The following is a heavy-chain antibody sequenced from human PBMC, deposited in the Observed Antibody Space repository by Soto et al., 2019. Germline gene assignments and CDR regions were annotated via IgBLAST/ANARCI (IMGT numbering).Heavy chain of an antibody. CDR1: GGSISSGGYY. Sequence: LSLAGTVSGGSISSGGYYWIWIRQHPGKGLEWIGYIYYSGSTYYNPSLKSRVTISVDTSKNQFSLKLSSVTAADTAVYYCARGNGPPGISIAARSHAFDIWGQGTMVTVSS. V-gene: IGHV4-31*03. D-gene: IGHD6-6*01. J-gene: IGHJ3*02. CDR2: IYYSGST. CDR3: ARGNGPPGISIAARSHAFDI.